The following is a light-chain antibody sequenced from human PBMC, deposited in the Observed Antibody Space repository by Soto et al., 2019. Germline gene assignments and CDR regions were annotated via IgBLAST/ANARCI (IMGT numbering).Light chain of an antibody. V-gene: IGKV3-20*01. J-gene: IGKJ1*01. CDR2: GAS. CDR3: QQYGSSPRT. CDR1: QSFRGL. Sequence: EVVLTQSPVTLSLSPGERATLSCRASQSFRGLLAWYQQKPGQAPRLLIYGASKRATGIPDRFSGSGSGTDFTLTISRLEPEDVAVYCCQQYGSSPRTFGQGTKVDIK.